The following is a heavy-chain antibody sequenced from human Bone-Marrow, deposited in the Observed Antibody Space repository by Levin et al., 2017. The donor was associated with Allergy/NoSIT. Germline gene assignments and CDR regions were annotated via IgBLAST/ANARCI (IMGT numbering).Heavy chain of an antibody. J-gene: IGHJ4*02. Sequence: GGSLRLSCAVSGFTVSYNYMSWVRQAPGKGLEWVSLIYSGGTTDYADSVKGRFTISRDNSKNTLSLQMNSLTADDTAGYYCAGGPRRSYWGQGTLVTVSS. CDR2: IYSGGTT. CDR1: GFTVSYNY. V-gene: IGHV3-53*01. D-gene: IGHD3-16*01. CDR3: AGGPRRSY.